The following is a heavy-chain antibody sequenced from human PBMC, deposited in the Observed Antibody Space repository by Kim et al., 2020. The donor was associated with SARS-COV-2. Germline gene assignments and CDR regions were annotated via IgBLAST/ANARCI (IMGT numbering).Heavy chain of an antibody. CDR1: GFSFSAYA. Sequence: GGSLRLSCAPSGFSFSAYAMTWVRHVPQKGLEWVATIGGSGQSTNYVDSVKGRFIISRDNDKNVLYLQMNNVRAEDTALYYCAKGCHATKYYYDSSGYPEAYDYWGQGTQVTVSS. V-gene: IGHV3-23*01. CDR3: AKGCHATKYYYDSSGYPEAYDY. D-gene: IGHD3-22*01. J-gene: IGHJ4*02. CDR2: IGGSGQST.